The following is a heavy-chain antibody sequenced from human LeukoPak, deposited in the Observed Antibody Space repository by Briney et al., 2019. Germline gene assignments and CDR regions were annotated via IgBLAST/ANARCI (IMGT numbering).Heavy chain of an antibody. CDR3: ARVAGYYYDSSGSDY. CDR2: ISYDGSNK. J-gene: IGHJ4*02. Sequence: GRSLRLSCAASGFTFSSYAMHWVRQAPGKGLEWVAVISYDGSNKYYANSVKGRFTISRDNSKNTLYLQMNSLRAEDTAVYYCARVAGYYYDSSGSDYWGQGTLVTVSS. CDR1: GFTFSSYA. V-gene: IGHV3-30-3*01. D-gene: IGHD3-22*01.